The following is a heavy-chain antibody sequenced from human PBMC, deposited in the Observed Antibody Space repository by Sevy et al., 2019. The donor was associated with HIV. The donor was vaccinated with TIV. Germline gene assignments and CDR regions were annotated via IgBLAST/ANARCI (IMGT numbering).Heavy chain of an antibody. CDR2: ISGSGDGI. CDR3: ARSRRGAYYDSSGTFQPADS. Sequence: GGSLRLSCAASGFDFGKYAISWVRQSPGKGLEWISVISGSGDGIKYADSVKGRFTISRDSSKNMLFLQMNSLRVEDTAVYYCARSRRGAYYDSSGTFQPADSWGQGTLVTVSS. CDR1: GFDFGKYA. V-gene: IGHV3-23*01. J-gene: IGHJ5*01. D-gene: IGHD3-22*01.